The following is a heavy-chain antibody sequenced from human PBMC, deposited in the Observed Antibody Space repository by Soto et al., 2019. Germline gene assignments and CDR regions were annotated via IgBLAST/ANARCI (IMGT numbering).Heavy chain of an antibody. D-gene: IGHD7-27*01. Sequence: SETLSLTCTVSGGSISSSSYYWGWIRQPPGKGLEWIGSIYYSGSTYYNPSLKSRVTISVDTSKNQFSLKLSSVTAADTAVYYCARDGELTGDPYLRGMDVWGQGTTVTVSS. CDR1: GGSISSSSYY. J-gene: IGHJ6*02. CDR3: ARDGELTGDPYLRGMDV. V-gene: IGHV4-39*07. CDR2: IYYSGST.